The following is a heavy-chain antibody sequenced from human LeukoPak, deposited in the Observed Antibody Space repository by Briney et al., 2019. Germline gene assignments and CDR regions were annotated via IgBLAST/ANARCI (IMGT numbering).Heavy chain of an antibody. D-gene: IGHD3-22*01. CDR3: ARHAAPTYYYDSSGYYAY. V-gene: IGHV5-51*01. Sequence: GESLKISCKGSGYSFTSYWIGWVRQMPGKGLEWMGIIYPGDSDTRYSPSFQGQVTISADKSISTAYLQWSSLKASDTAMYYCARHAAPTYYYDSSGYYAYWGQGTLVTVSS. CDR2: IYPGDSDT. J-gene: IGHJ4*02. CDR1: GYSFTSYW.